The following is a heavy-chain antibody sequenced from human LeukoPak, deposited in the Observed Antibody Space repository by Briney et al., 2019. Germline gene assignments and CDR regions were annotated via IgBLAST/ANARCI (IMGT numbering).Heavy chain of an antibody. D-gene: IGHD4-17*01. V-gene: IGHV3-66*04. CDR1: GFTASSKH. J-gene: IGHJ4*02. CDR3: ARRRGGYGEGEFDY. Sequence: WESLRLSCTASGFTASSKHMSLFRQAPGKGLGRASFIRGDATTAYADSVQGRFTISRDDSKNTLYLQMDSLRVEDTAVYYCARRRGGYGEGEFDYWGQGTLVTVSS. CDR2: IRGDATT.